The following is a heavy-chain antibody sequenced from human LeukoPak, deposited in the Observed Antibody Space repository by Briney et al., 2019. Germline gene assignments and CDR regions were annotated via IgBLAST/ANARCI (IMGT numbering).Heavy chain of an antibody. CDR3: ARVRYCSGGSCYSGVLGYYYCGMDV. CDR2: ISYDGSNK. J-gene: IGHJ6*04. Sequence: GGALRLSCAASGFTFSSYAMHWVRQAPAKGLEWVAVISYDGSNKYYADSVKGRFTISRDNSKNTLYLQMNSLRAEDTAVYYCARVRYCSGGSCYSGVLGYYYCGMDVWGKGTTVTVSS. D-gene: IGHD2-15*01. CDR1: GFTFSSYA. V-gene: IGHV3-30*04.